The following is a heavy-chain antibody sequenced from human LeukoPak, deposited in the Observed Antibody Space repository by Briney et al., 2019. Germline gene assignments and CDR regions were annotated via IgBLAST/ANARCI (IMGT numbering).Heavy chain of an antibody. CDR2: IKQDGTEK. V-gene: IGHV3-7*04. CDR1: GSTFSSYW. Sequence: GGSLRLSCAASGSTFSSYWMNWVRQAPGKGLEWVASIKQDGTEKFYVDSVKGRFTISRDNAKNSLYLQMNGLRAEDTAVYYCARASSGYYSGPIDYWGQGALVTVSS. J-gene: IGHJ4*02. D-gene: IGHD3-22*01. CDR3: ARASSGYYSGPIDY.